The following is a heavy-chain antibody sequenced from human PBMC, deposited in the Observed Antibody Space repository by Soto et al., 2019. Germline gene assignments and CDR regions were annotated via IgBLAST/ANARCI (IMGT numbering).Heavy chain of an antibody. V-gene: IGHV3-9*01. CDR2: ISWNSGSI. CDR1: GFTFDDYA. D-gene: IGHD4-17*01. CDR3: AKDMGYGDPTGGWDY. Sequence: PGWSLRLSCAASGFTFDDYAMHWVRQAPGKGLEWVSFISWNSGSIGYADSVKGRFTISRDNAKNSLYLQMNSLRAEDTALYYCAKDMGYGDPTGGWDYWGQGTLVTVSS. J-gene: IGHJ4*02.